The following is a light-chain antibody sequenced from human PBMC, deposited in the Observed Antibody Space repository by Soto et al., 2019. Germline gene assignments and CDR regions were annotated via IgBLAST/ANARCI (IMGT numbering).Light chain of an antibody. V-gene: IGLV1-44*01. Sequence: VLTQPPSASGTPGQRVTISCSGSSSNIGSNTVNWYQQLPGTAPKLLIYSNNQRPSGVPDRFSGSKSGTSASLAISGPQSEDEADYYCAAWDDSLNGYVFGTGTKVTVL. J-gene: IGLJ1*01. CDR3: AAWDDSLNGYV. CDR2: SNN. CDR1: SSNIGSNT.